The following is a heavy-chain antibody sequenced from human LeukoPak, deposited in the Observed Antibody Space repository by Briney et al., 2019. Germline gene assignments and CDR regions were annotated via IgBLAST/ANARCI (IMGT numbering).Heavy chain of an antibody. CDR2: ISAYNGNT. Sequence: ASVKVSCKTSGYTFTSHGISWVRQAPGQGLEWMGWISAYNGNTHSAQKLQGRVTMTTDTSTSTAYMELRSLRSDDTAVYYCARAMSIAARLQTIFDYWGQGTLVTVSS. J-gene: IGHJ4*02. CDR1: GYTFTSHG. D-gene: IGHD6-6*01. CDR3: ARAMSIAARLQTIFDY. V-gene: IGHV1-18*01.